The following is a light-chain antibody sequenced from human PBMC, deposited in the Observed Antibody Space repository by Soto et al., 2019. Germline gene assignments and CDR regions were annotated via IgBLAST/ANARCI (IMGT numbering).Light chain of an antibody. CDR3: PKRFNWPRFS. V-gene: IGKV3-11*01. CDR2: DAS. CDR1: QSVSSY. J-gene: IGKJ2*01. Sequence: EIVLTQSPATLSLYPGERATLSCRASQSVSSYLAWYQQKPGQAPRRLIYDASNSATGIPARFSGGASGTHFTLTISSLLPEDFAVYYCPKRFNWPRFSFGQGTKLEIK.